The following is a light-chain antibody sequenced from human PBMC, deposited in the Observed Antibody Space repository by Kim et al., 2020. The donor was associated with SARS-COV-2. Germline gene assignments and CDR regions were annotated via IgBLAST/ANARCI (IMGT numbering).Light chain of an antibody. J-gene: IGLJ1*01. CDR2: GNS. Sequence: QRVTISCTGSSSNIGAGYDVHWYQQLPGTAPKRLIYGNSNRPSGVPDRFSGSKSGTSASLAITGLQAEDEADYYCQSYDSSLSVYVFGTGTKVTVL. CDR1: SSNIGAGYD. CDR3: QSYDSSLSVYV. V-gene: IGLV1-40*01.